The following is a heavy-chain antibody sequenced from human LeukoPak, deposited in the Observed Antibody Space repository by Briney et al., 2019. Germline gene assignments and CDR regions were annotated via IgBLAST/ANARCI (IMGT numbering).Heavy chain of an antibody. V-gene: IGHV4-59*08. J-gene: IGHJ4*02. Sequence: SETLSLTCTVSGGSISSYSWSWIRQPPGKGLEWVGYIYYSGSTNYNPSLKSRVTISVDTSKNQFSLKLSSVTAADTAVYYCARRKRGQLWSFDYWGQGTLVTVSS. D-gene: IGHD5-18*01. CDR2: IYYSGST. CDR3: ARRKRGQLWSFDY. CDR1: GGSISSYS.